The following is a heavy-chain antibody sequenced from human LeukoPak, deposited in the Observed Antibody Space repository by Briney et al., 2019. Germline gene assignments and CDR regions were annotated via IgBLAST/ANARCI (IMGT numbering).Heavy chain of an antibody. CDR2: INSDWNTT. CDR1: GFSFSTYW. J-gene: IGHJ5*02. CDR3: ARAYCSTTSCYSELFDP. D-gene: IGHD2-2*01. V-gene: IGHV3-74*01. Sequence: GGSLRLSCAASGFSFSTYWMHWVRQARGTGLVWVSRINSDWNTTSYADSVKGRFTISRDNAKNTLYLQMNSLRAEDTAVYYCARAYCSTTSCYSELFDPWGQGTLVTVSS.